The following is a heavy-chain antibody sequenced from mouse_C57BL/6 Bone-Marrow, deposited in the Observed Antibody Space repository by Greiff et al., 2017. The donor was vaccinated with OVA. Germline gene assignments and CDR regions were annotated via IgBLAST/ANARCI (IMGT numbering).Heavy chain of an antibody. Sequence: QVQLQQSGAELVRPGASVTLSCKASGYTFTDYEMHWVKQTPVHGLEWIGAIDPETGGTAYNQKFKGKAILTADKSSSTAYMELRSLTSEDSAVYYCTSRRGYYAWYFDVWGTGTTVTVSS. D-gene: IGHD2-3*01. V-gene: IGHV1-15*01. CDR3: TSRRGYYAWYFDV. J-gene: IGHJ1*03. CDR1: GYTFTDYE. CDR2: IDPETGGT.